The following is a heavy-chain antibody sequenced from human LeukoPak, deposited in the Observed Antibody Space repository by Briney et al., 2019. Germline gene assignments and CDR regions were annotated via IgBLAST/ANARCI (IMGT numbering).Heavy chain of an antibody. V-gene: IGHV4-59*12. Sequence: SETLSLTCTVSGGSISSYYWSWIRQPPGKGLEWIGYIYYSGSTNYNPSLTSRVTISVDTSKNQFSLKLSSVTAADTAVYYCARETPSNWFDPWGQGTLVTVSS. CDR2: IYYSGST. CDR3: ARETPSNWFDP. CDR1: GGSISSYY. J-gene: IGHJ5*02.